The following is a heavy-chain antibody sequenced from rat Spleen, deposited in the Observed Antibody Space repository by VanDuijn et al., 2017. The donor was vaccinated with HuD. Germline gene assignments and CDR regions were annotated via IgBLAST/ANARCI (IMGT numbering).Heavy chain of an antibody. J-gene: IGHJ3*01. CDR1: GFTFSNYG. CDR3: AKDGHYYSSYIPSFAY. Sequence: EVQLVESGGGLVQPGRSLKLSCAASGFTFSNYGMHWIRQAPTKGLEWVASITNTGGSTYYPDSVKGRFTISRDNAKSTLYLQMNSLRSEDTATYYCAKDGHYYSSYIPSFAYWGQGTLVTVSS. CDR2: ITNTGGST. D-gene: IGHD1-2*01. V-gene: IGHV5-19*01.